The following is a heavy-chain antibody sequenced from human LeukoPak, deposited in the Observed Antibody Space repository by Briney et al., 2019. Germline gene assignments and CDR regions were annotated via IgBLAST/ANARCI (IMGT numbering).Heavy chain of an antibody. Sequence: ASVKVSCKASGYTFTSYGISWVRQAPGQGLESMGWISAYNGNTNYAQKLQGRVTMTTDTSTSTAYMELRSLRSDDTAVYYCARGAYDSSGYYYSFVGENDYWGQGTLVTVSS. J-gene: IGHJ4*02. CDR2: ISAYNGNT. CDR3: ARGAYDSSGYYYSFVGENDY. V-gene: IGHV1-18*04. D-gene: IGHD3-22*01. CDR1: GYTFTSYG.